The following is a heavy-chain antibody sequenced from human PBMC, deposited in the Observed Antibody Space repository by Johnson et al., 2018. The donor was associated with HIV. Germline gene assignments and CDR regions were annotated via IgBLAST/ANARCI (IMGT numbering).Heavy chain of an antibody. CDR2: ISWNSGSI. CDR1: GFTFDDYA. D-gene: IGHD3-10*01. CDR3: YCTDHVGAGSESKGTFDA. V-gene: IGHV3-9*01. Sequence: VQLVESGGGLVQPGRSLRLSCTASGFTFDDYAMHWVRQAPGKGLEWVSGISWNSGSIGYADSVKGRFTISRDNAKNTLYLQMTSLRQDDTAVYSCYCTDHVGAGSESKGTFDAWGQGTMVTVSS. J-gene: IGHJ3*01.